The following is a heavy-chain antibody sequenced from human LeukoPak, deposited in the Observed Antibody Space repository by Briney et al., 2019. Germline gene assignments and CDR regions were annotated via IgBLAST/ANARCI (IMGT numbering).Heavy chain of an antibody. J-gene: IGHJ4*02. CDR3: ARAGNNWSFDY. Sequence: SETVSLTCTVSGDSVSIYYWSWTRQPPGKGLEWIGYIYYRGNTCYNPSLKRRVTMAVDTSKDQFSLKVSSVTAADTAVYYCARAGNNWSFDYWGQGTLVTVSS. CDR2: IYYRGNT. D-gene: IGHD1-1*01. V-gene: IGHV4-59*02. CDR1: GDSVSIYY.